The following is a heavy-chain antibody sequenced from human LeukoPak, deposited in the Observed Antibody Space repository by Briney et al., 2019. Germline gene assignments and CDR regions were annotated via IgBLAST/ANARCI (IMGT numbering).Heavy chain of an antibody. CDR1: GFTFSSYA. D-gene: IGHD1-26*01. Sequence: GGSLRLSCAVSGFTFSSYAMSWVRQAPGKGLECVSVISGSGGTTYYSDSVKGRFSIHRDNSRNTLYLQMNSLRAEDTAVYYCGFSAPRIVRASEGLRDWGQGTLVTVSS. CDR3: GFSAPRIVRASEGLRD. V-gene: IGHV3-23*01. J-gene: IGHJ4*02. CDR2: ISGSGGTT.